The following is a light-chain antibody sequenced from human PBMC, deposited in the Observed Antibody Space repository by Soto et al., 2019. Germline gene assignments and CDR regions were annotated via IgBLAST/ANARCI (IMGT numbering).Light chain of an antibody. CDR1: TSDVGSYNL. CDR3: SSYAGSGTHVV. J-gene: IGLJ2*01. Sequence: QSALTQPASVSGSPGQSITISCTGTTSDVGSYNLVSWYQQHPGKVPQLMIYEGTKRPSGVSNRFSGSQSGNTASLTISGLQADDEADYYCSSYAGSGTHVVFGGGTQLTVL. CDR2: EGT. V-gene: IGLV2-23*01.